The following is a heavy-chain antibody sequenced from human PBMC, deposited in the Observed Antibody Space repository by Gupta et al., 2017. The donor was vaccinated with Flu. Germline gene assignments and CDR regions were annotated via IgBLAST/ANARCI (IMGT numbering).Heavy chain of an antibody. J-gene: IGHJ4*02. V-gene: IGHV3-13*01. CDR1: GFSFGDYD. CDR3: ARGTYCYPPSCSNGPVDL. Sequence: EVQLVESGGALVQPGGSLRLSCAASGFSFGDYDMHWVRLVTGKGLEWVSSIGTAGDTYYSDSVRGRFSISRENATDSLYLQMNSLRAGDTAVYYCARGTYCYPPSCSNGPVDLWGQGTLVTVSS. CDR2: IGTAGDT. D-gene: IGHD3-16*02.